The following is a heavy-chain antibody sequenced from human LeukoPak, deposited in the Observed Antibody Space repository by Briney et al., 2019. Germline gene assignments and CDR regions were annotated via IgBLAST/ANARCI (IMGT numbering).Heavy chain of an antibody. CDR2: ISSSSSTI. CDR1: GFTFSSYS. CDR3: ARVSGPYYFDY. J-gene: IGHJ4*02. Sequence: PGGSLRLSCAASGFTFSSYSMNWVRQAPGKGLEWVSYISSSSSTIYYADSVKGRFTISRDNAKNSLYLQMNSLRAEDTAVYYCARVSGPYYFDYWGQGTLVTVSS. V-gene: IGHV3-48*01.